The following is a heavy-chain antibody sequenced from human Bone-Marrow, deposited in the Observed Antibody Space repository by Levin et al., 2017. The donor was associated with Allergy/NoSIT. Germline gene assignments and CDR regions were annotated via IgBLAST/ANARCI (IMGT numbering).Heavy chain of an antibody. J-gene: IGHJ4*02. Sequence: GESLKISCAASGFSFTNFGMHWVRQAPGRGLQGVALISFDGSIKRFADSVKGRFTISRDNSKNTLYLQLDSLRPEDTAVYYCAKHIQDFYDSSGELDYWGQGTLVTVSS. CDR1: GFSFTNFG. CDR3: AKHIQDFYDSSGELDY. V-gene: IGHV3-30*18. CDR2: ISFDGSIK. D-gene: IGHD3-22*01.